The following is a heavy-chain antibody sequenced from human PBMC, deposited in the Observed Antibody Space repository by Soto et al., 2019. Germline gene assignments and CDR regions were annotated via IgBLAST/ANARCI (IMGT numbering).Heavy chain of an antibody. CDR2: ISYDGSNK. J-gene: IGHJ6*02. CDR1: GFTFSSYA. CDR3: ARERDGYNYYGMDV. V-gene: IGHV3-30-3*01. Sequence: GRSLRLSCAASGFTFSSYAMHWVRQAPGKGLEWVAVISYDGSNKYYADSVKGRFTISRDNSKNTLYLQMNSLRAEDTAVYYCARERDGYNYYGMDVCGEGTTVTVSS.